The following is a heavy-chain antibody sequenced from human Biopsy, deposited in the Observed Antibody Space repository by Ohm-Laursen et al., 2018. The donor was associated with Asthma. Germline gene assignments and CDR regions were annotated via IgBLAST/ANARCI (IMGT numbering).Heavy chain of an antibody. CDR1: GDAMSTSGSY. J-gene: IGHJ2*01. CDR3: ARAVSSSSYWYFDL. D-gene: IGHD6-6*01. CDR2: IYYSGRT. Sequence: TLSLTCIVSGDAMSTSGSYWGWIRQSPGKGLEWIGSIYYSGRTYYNPSLESRVTISADTSKNHFSLKGTSVTAADTAVYYCARAVSSSSYWYFDLLGRGDLVTVSS. V-gene: IGHV4-39*02.